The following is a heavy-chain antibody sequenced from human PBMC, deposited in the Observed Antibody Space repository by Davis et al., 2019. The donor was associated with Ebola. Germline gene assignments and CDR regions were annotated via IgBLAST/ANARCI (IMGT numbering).Heavy chain of an antibody. Sequence: HTGGSLRLSCAASGFTFSDSTMNWVRQAPGKGLVWVSRINSDGSSTSYADSVKGRFTISRDNAKNTLYLQMNSLRAEDTAVYYCARGGSGFDPWGQGTLVTVSS. CDR1: GFTFSDST. CDR3: ARGGSGFDP. J-gene: IGHJ5*02. D-gene: IGHD3-10*01. CDR2: INSDGSST. V-gene: IGHV3-74*01.